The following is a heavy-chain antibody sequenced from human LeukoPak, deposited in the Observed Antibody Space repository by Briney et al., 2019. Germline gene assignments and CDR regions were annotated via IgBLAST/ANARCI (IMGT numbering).Heavy chain of an antibody. Sequence: GASVRVSCKASGGTFISYAISWGRQAPGQGLEWMGGIIPIFGTANYAQKFQGRVTITADESTSTAYMELSSLRSEDTAVYYCARAPGYSGYDYVGYFDYWGQGTLVTVSS. V-gene: IGHV1-69*01. CDR3: ARAPGYSGYDYVGYFDY. D-gene: IGHD5-12*01. CDR2: IIPIFGTA. CDR1: GGTFISYA. J-gene: IGHJ4*02.